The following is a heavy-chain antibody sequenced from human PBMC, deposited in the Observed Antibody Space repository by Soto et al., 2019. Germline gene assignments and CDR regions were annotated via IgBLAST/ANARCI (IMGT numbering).Heavy chain of an antibody. V-gene: IGHV1-2*02. CDR2: INPNNGVT. Sequence: QVQLVQSGAEVKKPGASVKVSCKAPRYIFTAYFMHWVRQAPGQGLEWMGWINPNNGVTHYGLSFQGRVTMTRDTSISTAYMELSSLRSDGTAVDYCASHDPGARFDPGGQGTLVIVSS. J-gene: IGHJ5*02. CDR1: RYIFTAYF. CDR3: ASHDPGARFDP. D-gene: IGHD1-1*01.